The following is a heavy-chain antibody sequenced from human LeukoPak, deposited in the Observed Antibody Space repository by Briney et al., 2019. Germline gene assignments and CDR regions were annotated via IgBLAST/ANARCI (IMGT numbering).Heavy chain of an antibody. J-gene: IGHJ4*02. CDR1: GGSFSGYY. D-gene: IGHD3-10*01. CDR2: TNHSGST. Sequence: PSETLSLTCAVYGGSFSGYYWSWIRQPPGKGLEWIGETNHSGSTNYNPSLKSRVTISVDTSKNQFSLKLSSVTAADTAVYYCARGRFGSGSYYAYYFDYWGQGTLVTVSS. V-gene: IGHV4-34*01. CDR3: ARGRFGSGSYYAYYFDY.